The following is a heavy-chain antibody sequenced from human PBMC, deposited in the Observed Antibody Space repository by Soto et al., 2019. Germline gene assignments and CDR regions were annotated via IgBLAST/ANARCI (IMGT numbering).Heavy chain of an antibody. CDR2: IIPIFGTA. V-gene: IGHV1-69*01. D-gene: IGHD2-21*02. Sequence: QVQLVQSGAEVKKPGSSVKVSCKASGGTFSSYAISWVRQAPGQGLEWMGGIIPIFGTANYEQKFQGRVAITADESTSTAYMELSRLRSYDTAVYYCARALYCGNSTDHWAQGTLVPVSS. CDR1: GGTFSSYA. CDR3: ARALYCGNSTDH. J-gene: IGHJ4*02.